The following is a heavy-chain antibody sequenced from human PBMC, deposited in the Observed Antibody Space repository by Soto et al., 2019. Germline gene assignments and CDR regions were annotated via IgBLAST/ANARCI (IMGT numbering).Heavy chain of an antibody. CDR1: GFTFSSYA. CDR2: ISSNGGST. D-gene: IGHD5-12*01. J-gene: IGHJ4*02. CDR3: ARRGYSGYEIDY. Sequence: EVQLVESGGGLVQPGGSLRLSCAASGFTFSSYAMHWVRQAPGKGLEYVSDISSNGGSTYYANSVKGRFTISRDNSMHTLYLQMGSLRAEDMAVYYCARRGYSGYEIDYWGQGTLVTVSS. V-gene: IGHV3-64*01.